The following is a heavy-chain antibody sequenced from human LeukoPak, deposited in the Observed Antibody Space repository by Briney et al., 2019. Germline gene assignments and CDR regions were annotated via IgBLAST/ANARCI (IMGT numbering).Heavy chain of an antibody. CDR1: GFTFDGFA. V-gene: IGHV3-9*01. D-gene: IGHD3-22*01. Sequence: GRSLRLSCAASGFTFDGFALFWVRQAPGKGLESVSGINWNSGSVDYADSVKGRFTTSRNNAKNSLYLQMNSLRVEDTAFYYGAKGTGGYYGPFDCWGQGTLVTVSS. J-gene: IGHJ4*02. CDR3: AKGTGGYYGPFDC. CDR2: INWNSGSV.